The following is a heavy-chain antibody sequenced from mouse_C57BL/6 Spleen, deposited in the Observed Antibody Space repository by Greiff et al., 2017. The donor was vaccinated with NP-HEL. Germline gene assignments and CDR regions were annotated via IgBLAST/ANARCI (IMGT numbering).Heavy chain of an antibody. V-gene: IGHV3-6*01. CDR2: ISYDGSN. D-gene: IGHD2-1*01. CDR1: GYSITSGYY. Sequence: DVKLQESGPGLVKPSQSLSLTCSVTGYSITSGYYWNWIRQFPGNKLEWMGYISYDGSNNYNPSLKNRISITRDTSKNQFFLKLNSVTTEDTATYYCAREGYYGNYYFDYWGQGTTLTVSS. J-gene: IGHJ2*01. CDR3: AREGYYGNYYFDY.